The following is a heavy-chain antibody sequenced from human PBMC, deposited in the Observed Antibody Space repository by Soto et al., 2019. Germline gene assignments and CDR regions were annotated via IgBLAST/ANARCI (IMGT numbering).Heavy chain of an antibody. D-gene: IGHD6-6*01. CDR3: ARDGSSGYFQH. CDR1: GDSISSGGYY. CDR2: IYYSGST. V-gene: IGHV4-31*03. J-gene: IGHJ1*01. Sequence: SETLSLTCTVSGDSISSGGYYWSWIRQHPGKGLEWIGYIYYSGSTYYNPALKSRVTISVDTSKNQFSLKLGSVTAADTAVYYCARDGSSGYFQHWGQGTLVTVSS.